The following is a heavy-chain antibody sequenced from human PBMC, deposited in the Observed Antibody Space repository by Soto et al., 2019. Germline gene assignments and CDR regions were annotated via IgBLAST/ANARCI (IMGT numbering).Heavy chain of an antibody. CDR2: IKQDGSEK. CDR1: GFTFSSYW. J-gene: IGHJ5*02. Sequence: AGGSLRLSCAASGFTFSSYWMSWVRQAPGKGLEWVANIKQDGSEKYYVDSVKGRFTISRDNAKNSLYLQMNSLRAEDTAVYYCARVGAPNWNYVLGPSNWFDPWGQGTLVTVSS. CDR3: ARVGAPNWNYVLGPSNWFDP. D-gene: IGHD1-7*01. V-gene: IGHV3-7*01.